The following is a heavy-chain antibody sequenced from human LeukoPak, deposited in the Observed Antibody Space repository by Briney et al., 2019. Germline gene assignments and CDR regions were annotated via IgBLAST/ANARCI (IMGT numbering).Heavy chain of an antibody. J-gene: IGHJ6*02. CDR1: GGTFSSYA. V-gene: IGHV1-69*13. D-gene: IGHD3-9*01. CDR3: ARGITISLYYYGMDV. CDR2: TIPIFGTA. Sequence: ASVKVSCKASGGTFSSYAISWVRQAPGQGLEWMGGTIPIFGTANYAQKFQGRVTITADESTSTAYMELSSLRSEDTAVYYCARGITISLYYYGMDVWGQGTTVTVSS.